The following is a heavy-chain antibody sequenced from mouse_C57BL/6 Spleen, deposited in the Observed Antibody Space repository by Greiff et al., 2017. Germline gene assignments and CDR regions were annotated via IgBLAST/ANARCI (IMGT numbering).Heavy chain of an antibody. Sequence: VQLQQSGAELVRPGTSVKVSCKASGYAFTNYSIEWVKQRPGQGLEWIGVINPGSGGTNYNEKFKGKATLTADKSSSTAYMQRSSLTSEDSAVYFCTRTGSSYAMEYWGQGTSVTVSS. J-gene: IGHJ4*01. V-gene: IGHV1-54*01. D-gene: IGHD1-1*01. CDR3: TRTGSSYAMEY. CDR2: INPGSGGT. CDR1: GYAFTNYS.